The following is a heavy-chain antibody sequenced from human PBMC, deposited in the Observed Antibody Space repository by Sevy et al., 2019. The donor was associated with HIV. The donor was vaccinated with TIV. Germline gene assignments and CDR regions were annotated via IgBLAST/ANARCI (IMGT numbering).Heavy chain of an antibody. Sequence: ASVKVSCKVSGYTLTELSIHWVRQAPGKGLEWLVTFDPEDGKTIYGQNFQGRVTMTEDTSTDTTYMELSSLRSEDTAVDYCASTRDYYESSGYYFDYWGQGTLVTVSS. CDR3: ASTRDYYESSGYYFDY. CDR2: FDPEDGKT. J-gene: IGHJ4*02. V-gene: IGHV1-24*01. CDR1: GYTLTELS. D-gene: IGHD3-22*01.